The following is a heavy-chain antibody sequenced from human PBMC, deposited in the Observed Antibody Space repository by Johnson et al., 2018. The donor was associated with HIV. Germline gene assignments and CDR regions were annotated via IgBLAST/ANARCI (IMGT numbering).Heavy chain of an antibody. CDR3: AKEDEWLRLGSAFDI. D-gene: IGHD5-12*01. CDR1: GFTFSSYA. V-gene: IGHV3-30-3*01. Sequence: QVQLVESGGGVVQPGRSLRLSCAASGFTFSSYAMHWVRQAPGKGLEWVAVISYDGSNKYYADSVKGRFTISRDNSKNTLYLQMNSLRAEDTAVYYCAKEDEWLRLGSAFDIWGQGTMVTVSS. J-gene: IGHJ3*02. CDR2: ISYDGSNK.